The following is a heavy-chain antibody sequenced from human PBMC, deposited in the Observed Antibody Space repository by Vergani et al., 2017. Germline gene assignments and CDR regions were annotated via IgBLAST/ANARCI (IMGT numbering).Heavy chain of an antibody. CDR2: IYYSGST. J-gene: IGHJ3*02. Sequence: QLQLQESGPGLVKPSETLSLTCTVSGGSISSSSYYWGWIRQPPGKGLEWIGSIYYSGSTYYNPSLKSRVTISVDTAKNQFSLKLSSVTAADTAVYYCAKSLLRPRISGDAFDIWGQGTMVTVSA. CDR3: AKSLLRPRISGDAFDI. D-gene: IGHD2-15*01. CDR1: GGSISSSSYY. V-gene: IGHV4-39*01.